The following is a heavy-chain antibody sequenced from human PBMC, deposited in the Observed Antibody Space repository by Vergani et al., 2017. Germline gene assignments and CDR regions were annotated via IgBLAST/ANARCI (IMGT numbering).Heavy chain of an antibody. V-gene: IGHV3-21*05. Sequence: EVQLVESGGGLVQPGGSLRLSCAASGFTFSSYSMNWVRQAPGKGLEWVSYISSSSSYIYYADSVKGRFTISRDNGKNSLYLQMNSLRAEDNAVYYCARDGCQGGLLWFGELFYYYGMDVWGQGTTVTVSS. D-gene: IGHD3-10*01. CDR3: ARDGCQGGLLWFGELFYYYGMDV. CDR1: GFTFSSYS. J-gene: IGHJ6*02. CDR2: ISSSSSYI.